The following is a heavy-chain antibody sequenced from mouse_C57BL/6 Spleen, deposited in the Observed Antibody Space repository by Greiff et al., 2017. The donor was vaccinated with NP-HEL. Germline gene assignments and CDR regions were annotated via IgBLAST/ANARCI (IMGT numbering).Heavy chain of an antibody. V-gene: IGHV1-64*01. D-gene: IGHD2-2*01. CDR1: GYTFTSYW. CDR3: TRERAIAMVTGGGAMDY. J-gene: IGHJ4*01. Sequence: QVQLQQPGAELVKPGASVKLSCKASGYTFTSYWMHWVKQRPGQGLEWIGMIHPNSGSTNYNEKFKSKATLTVDKSSSTAYMQLSSLTSEDSAVYYCTRERAIAMVTGGGAMDYWGQGTSVTVSS. CDR2: IHPNSGST.